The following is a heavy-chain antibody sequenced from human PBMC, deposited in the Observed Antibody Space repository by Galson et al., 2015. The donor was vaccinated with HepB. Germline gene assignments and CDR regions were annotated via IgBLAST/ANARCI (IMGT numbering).Heavy chain of an antibody. CDR3: AKDIKDRHGYYYGMDV. CDR1: GFTFDDYT. Sequence: SLRLSCAASGFTFDDYTMHWVRQAPGKGLEWVSLISWDGGSTYYADSVKGRFTISRDNSKNSLYLQMNSLRTEDTALYYCAKDIKDRHGYYYGMDVWGQGTTVTVSS. CDR2: ISWDGGST. J-gene: IGHJ6*02. V-gene: IGHV3-43*01.